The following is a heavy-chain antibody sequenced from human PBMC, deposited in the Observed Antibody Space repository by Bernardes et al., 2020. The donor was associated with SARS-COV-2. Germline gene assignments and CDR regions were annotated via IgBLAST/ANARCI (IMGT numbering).Heavy chain of an antibody. Sequence: SETLSLTCAVYGGSFSGYYWSWIRQPPGKGLEWIGEINHSGSTNYNLSLKSRLTMSVDTSKNQFSLKLNSVTAADTAVYYCARGARISMIVVVMPQAAFDIWGQGTLVSVAS. D-gene: IGHD3-22*01. CDR3: ARGARISMIVVVMPQAAFDI. CDR2: INHSGST. CDR1: GGSFSGYY. V-gene: IGHV4-34*01. J-gene: IGHJ3*02.